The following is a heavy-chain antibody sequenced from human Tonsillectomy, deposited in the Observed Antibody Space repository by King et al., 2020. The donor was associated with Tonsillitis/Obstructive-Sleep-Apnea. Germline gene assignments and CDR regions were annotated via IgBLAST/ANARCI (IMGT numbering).Heavy chain of an antibody. V-gene: IGHV4-39*01. Sequence: LQLQESGPGLVKPSETLSLTCTVSGGSISSSSYYWGWIRQPPGKGLEWLGSLFYSGSTYYNPSLKSRVTISVDTSKNQFSLKLGSVTPADTAVYYCLKGAYYDIYTFFDYWGQGTLVTVSS. CDR2: LFYSGST. CDR3: LKGAYYDIYTFFDY. D-gene: IGHD3-9*01. CDR1: GGSISSSSYY. J-gene: IGHJ4*02.